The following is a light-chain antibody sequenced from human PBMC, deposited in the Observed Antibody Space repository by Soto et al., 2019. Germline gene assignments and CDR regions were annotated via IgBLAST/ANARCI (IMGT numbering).Light chain of an antibody. CDR1: SSNIGSNY. J-gene: IGLJ3*02. Sequence: QSVLTQPPSASGTPGQRVTISCSGSSSNIGSNYVYWYQQLPGTAPKLLIYSNNQRPSGVPDRFSGSKSGTSASLAISGLLSEDESDYYCAAWDDSLNGPVFGGGTKLTVL. V-gene: IGLV1-47*02. CDR3: AAWDDSLNGPV. CDR2: SNN.